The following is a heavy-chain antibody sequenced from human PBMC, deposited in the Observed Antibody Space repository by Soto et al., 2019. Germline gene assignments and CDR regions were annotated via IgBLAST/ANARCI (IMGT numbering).Heavy chain of an antibody. CDR2: SSLTGNT. CDR1: GDSLSRGNYY. V-gene: IGHV4-39*01. Sequence: SETLSLTCTVSGDSLSRGNYYWGWVRQPPGKGLEWIGSSSLTGNTFFNPSLKSRVNIFVDTSKNQFSLKLNSVTAADTAVYYCARPDSSSWAASFDSWGQGILVT. J-gene: IGHJ4*02. CDR3: ARPDSSSWAASFDS. D-gene: IGHD6-13*01.